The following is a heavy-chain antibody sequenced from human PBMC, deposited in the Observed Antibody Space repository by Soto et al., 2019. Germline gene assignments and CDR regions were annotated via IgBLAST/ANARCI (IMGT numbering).Heavy chain of an antibody. J-gene: IGHJ6*02. Sequence: SETLSLTCTVSGGSISSSSYYWGWIRQPPGKGLEWIGSIYYSGSTYYNPSLKSRVTISVDTSKNQFSLKLSSVTAADTAVYYCARGHDDYYGMDVWGQGTTVTVSS. V-gene: IGHV4-39*01. CDR1: GGSISSSSYY. CDR3: ARGHDDYYGMDV. CDR2: IYYSGST.